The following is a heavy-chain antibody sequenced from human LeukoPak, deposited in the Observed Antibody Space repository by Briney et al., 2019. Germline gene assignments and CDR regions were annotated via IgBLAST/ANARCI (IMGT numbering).Heavy chain of an antibody. V-gene: IGHV3-30-3*01. D-gene: IGHD4-23*01. CDR2: ISYDGSNK. Sequence: GGSLRLSCAASGFTFSSYAMHWVRQAPGKGLEWVAVISYDGSNKYYADSVKGRFTTSRDNSKNTLYLQMNSLRAEDTAVYYCARDLNGGKGFDYWGQGTLVTVSS. CDR3: ARDLNGGKGFDY. J-gene: IGHJ4*02. CDR1: GFTFSSYA.